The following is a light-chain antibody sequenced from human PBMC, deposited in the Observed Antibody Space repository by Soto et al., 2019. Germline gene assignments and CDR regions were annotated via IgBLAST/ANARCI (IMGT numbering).Light chain of an antibody. CDR1: SSDVGGYNY. Sequence: QSVLTQARSVSGSPGQSVTISCTGTSSDVGGYNYVSWYQQHSCKAPKLMIYDVSKRPSGVPDRFSGSKSGNTASLTISGLQAEDEADYYCCSYAGSYTYVFGTGTKVTVL. V-gene: IGLV2-11*01. CDR2: DVS. CDR3: CSYAGSYTYV. J-gene: IGLJ1*01.